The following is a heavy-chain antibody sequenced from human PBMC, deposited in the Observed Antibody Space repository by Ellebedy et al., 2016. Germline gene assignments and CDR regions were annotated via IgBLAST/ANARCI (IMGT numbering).Heavy chain of an antibody. CDR3: ARGKGGIAVVPHYMDV. Sequence: SETLSLXCNVSGGSINSVGDYWSWIRQHPGKGLEWIGYIYYSGSTHYNPPLQSRVTISVDTSKNQFALKLSSVTAADTAVYYCARGKGGIAVVPHYMDVWGKGTTVTVSS. V-gene: IGHV4-31*03. CDR2: IYYSGST. D-gene: IGHD6-19*01. CDR1: GGSINSVGDY. J-gene: IGHJ6*03.